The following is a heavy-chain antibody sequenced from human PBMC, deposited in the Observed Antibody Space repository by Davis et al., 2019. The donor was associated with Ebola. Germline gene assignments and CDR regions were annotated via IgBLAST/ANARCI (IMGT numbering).Heavy chain of an antibody. V-gene: IGHV1-18*01. CDR2: ISAYNGNT. Sequence: ASVKVSCKASGGTFSSYAISWVRQATGQGREWMGWISAYNGNTNYAQKLQVRVTMTTDTSTSTAYMELRSLRSDDTAVYYCARGRSMVATQVGLRYWGQGTLVTVSS. D-gene: IGHD5-12*01. J-gene: IGHJ4*02. CDR3: ARGRSMVATQVGLRY. CDR1: GGTFSSYA.